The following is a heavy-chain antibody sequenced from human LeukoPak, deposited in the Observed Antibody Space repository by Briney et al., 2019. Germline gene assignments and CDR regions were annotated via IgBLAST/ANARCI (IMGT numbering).Heavy chain of an antibody. D-gene: IGHD1-1*01. J-gene: IGHJ4*02. Sequence: ASVKVSCKASGYTFTSYDINWVRQATGQGLEWMGWMNPNSGNTGYAQKFQGRVTMTRNTSISTAYMELSSLRSEDTAVYYCARAQPGARYHWARLLSYYFDYWGQGTLVTVSS. CDR3: ARAQPGARYHWARLLSYYFDY. CDR1: GYTFTSYD. CDR2: MNPNSGNT. V-gene: IGHV1-8*01.